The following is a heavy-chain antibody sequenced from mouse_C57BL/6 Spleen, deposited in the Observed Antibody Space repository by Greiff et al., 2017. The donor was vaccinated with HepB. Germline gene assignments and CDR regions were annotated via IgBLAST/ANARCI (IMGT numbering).Heavy chain of an antibody. CDR2: INPSSGYT. Sequence: QVQLQQSGAELARPGASVKMSCKASGYTFTSYTMHWVNQRPGQGLEWIGYINPSSGYTKYNQKFKDKATLTADKSSSTAYMQLSSLTSEDSAVYYCARFYYGSSYLDYWGQGTTLTVSS. D-gene: IGHD1-1*01. J-gene: IGHJ2*01. CDR3: ARFYYGSSYLDY. CDR1: GYTFTSYT. V-gene: IGHV1-4*01.